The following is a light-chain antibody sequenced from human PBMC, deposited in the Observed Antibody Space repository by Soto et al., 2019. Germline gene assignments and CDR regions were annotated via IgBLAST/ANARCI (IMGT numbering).Light chain of an antibody. CDR3: QQYGSSPALT. J-gene: IGKJ4*01. V-gene: IGKV3-20*01. CDR2: GAS. Sequence: DILLTQSPGTLSLSPGERVTLSCRASQSVSSSYLAWYQQKPGQAPRLLIYGASSRATGIPDRFSGSGSGTDFTLTISRLQPEDFAVYYCQQYGSSPALTFGGGTKVDIK. CDR1: QSVSSSY.